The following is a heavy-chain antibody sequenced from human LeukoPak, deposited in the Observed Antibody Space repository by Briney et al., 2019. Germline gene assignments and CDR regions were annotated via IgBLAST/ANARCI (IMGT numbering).Heavy chain of an antibody. CDR1: GFTFSSFW. D-gene: IGHD2-2*01. Sequence: GGSLRLSCAASGFTFSSFWMSWARQVPGKGLEWVANIKDDGSENHHVDSVRGRFTISRDNAKNSLYLQMKSLRAEDTAVYYCATNGHSHANWGQGTLVTVSS. CDR3: ATNGHSHAN. CDR2: IKDDGSEN. V-gene: IGHV3-7*01. J-gene: IGHJ4*02.